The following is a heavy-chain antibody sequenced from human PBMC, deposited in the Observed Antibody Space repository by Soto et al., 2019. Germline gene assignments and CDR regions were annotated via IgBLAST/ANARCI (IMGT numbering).Heavy chain of an antibody. CDR3: ARDPPFCSGGSCYITPLNSFDP. V-gene: IGHV3-33*01. CDR2: IWYDGSSK. CDR1: GFTLSRYG. J-gene: IGHJ5*02. Sequence: GGSLSLSCAASGFTLSRYGMPWVREAPCPGLPWGAFIWYDGSSKYYADSVKGRFTISRDNSKNTLYLQMTRLRAEDTAVYYCARDPPFCSGGSCYITPLNSFDPWGQGTLVTV. D-gene: IGHD2-15*01.